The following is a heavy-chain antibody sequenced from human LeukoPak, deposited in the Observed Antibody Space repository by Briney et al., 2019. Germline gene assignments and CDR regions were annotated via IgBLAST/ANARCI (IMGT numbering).Heavy chain of an antibody. CDR2: ISSDGSYT. D-gene: IGHD3-16*02. CDR3: ARGEGFIDY. Sequence: GGYLRLSCVASGFTFSYYYMSWIRQAPGKGLEWVSYISSDGSYTKYADSVKGRFTISRDNAKNSLYLQMISLRAEDTALYYCARGEGFIDYWGQGTLVTVSS. J-gene: IGHJ4*02. V-gene: IGHV3-11*06. CDR1: GFTFSYYY.